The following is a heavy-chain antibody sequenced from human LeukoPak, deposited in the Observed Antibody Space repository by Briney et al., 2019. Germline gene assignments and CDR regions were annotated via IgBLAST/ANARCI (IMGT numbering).Heavy chain of an antibody. CDR1: GFTVSSNY. D-gene: IGHD1-14*01. V-gene: IGHV3-53*01. CDR2: IYSGGST. CDR3: ARVGREPNGGFDY. J-gene: IGHJ4*02. Sequence: GGSLRLSCAASGFTVSSNYMSWVRQAPGKGLEWVSVIYSGGSTYYADSVKGRFTISRDNSKNTLYLQMNSLRAEDTAVYYCARVGREPNGGFDYWGQGTLVTVSS.